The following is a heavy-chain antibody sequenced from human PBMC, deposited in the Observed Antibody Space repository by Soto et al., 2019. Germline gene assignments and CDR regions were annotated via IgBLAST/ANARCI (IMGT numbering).Heavy chain of an antibody. D-gene: IGHD2-21*02. J-gene: IGHJ3*01. CDR3: AIVGPTNYWYSFDV. V-gene: IGHV4-39*01. CDR2: MYYTGTT. Sequence: SETLSLTCTVSGGSISSGTSYWGWIRQSPGKDLEWIGSMYYTGTTDYNSSLKSRATISVDMSKNQFSLKLSSGTAADTAVYFFAIVGPTNYWYSFDVWGQGSLVAVSS. CDR1: GGSISSGTSY.